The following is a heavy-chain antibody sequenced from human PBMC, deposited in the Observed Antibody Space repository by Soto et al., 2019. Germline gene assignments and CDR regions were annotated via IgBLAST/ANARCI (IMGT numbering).Heavy chain of an antibody. Sequence: PGESLKISCKGSGYSFTSYWISWVRQMPGKGLEWMGRIDPSDSYTNYSPSFQGHVTISADKSISTAYLQWSSLKASDTAMYYCAKLDNLSSGWYLGFAFDIWGQGTMVTVSS. J-gene: IGHJ3*02. CDR1: GYSFTSYW. CDR2: IDPSDSYT. D-gene: IGHD6-13*01. V-gene: IGHV5-10-1*01. CDR3: AKLDNLSSGWYLGFAFDI.